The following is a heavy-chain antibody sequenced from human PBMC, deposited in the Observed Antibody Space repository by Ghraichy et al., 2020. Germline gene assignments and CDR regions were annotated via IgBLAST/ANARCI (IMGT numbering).Heavy chain of an antibody. J-gene: IGHJ4*02. CDR3: AKALNSVAPLDY. CDR1: GFTFSTYG. Sequence: GGSLRLSCAASGFTFSTYGMHWVRQAPGKGLEWVSFIRYDGNNRYFADSVKGRFTISRDNSKNTLYLQMNNLTAEDTAVYYCAKALNSVAPLDYWGQGTLVTVSS. CDR2: IRYDGNNR. V-gene: IGHV3-30*02. D-gene: IGHD2-15*01.